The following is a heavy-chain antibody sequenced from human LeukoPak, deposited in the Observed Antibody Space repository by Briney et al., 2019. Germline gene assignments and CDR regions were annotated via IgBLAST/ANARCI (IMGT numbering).Heavy chain of an antibody. D-gene: IGHD3-3*01. V-gene: IGHV3-30*03. CDR3: ARDFLGRDHDAFDM. J-gene: IGHJ3*02. CDR2: ISYDGSNK. CDR1: GFTFSSYG. Sequence: GRSLRLSCAASGFTFSSYGMHWVRQAPGKGLEWVAVISYDGSNKYYADSVKGRFTISRDNSKNTLYLQMNSLRAEDTALYYCARDFLGRDHDAFDMWGQGTMVTVSS.